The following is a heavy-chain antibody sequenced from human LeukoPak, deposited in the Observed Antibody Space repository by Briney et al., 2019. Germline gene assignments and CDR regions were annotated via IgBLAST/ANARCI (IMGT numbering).Heavy chain of an antibody. CDR1: GYTFTSYY. D-gene: IGHD3-10*01. Sequence: ASVKVSCKASGYTFTSYYMHWVRQAPGQGLEWMGIINPSGGSTGYAQKFQGRVTMTRDMSTSTVYMELSSLRSEDTAVYYCARKIFGYYMDVWGKGTTVTVSS. J-gene: IGHJ6*03. V-gene: IGHV1-46*01. CDR2: INPSGGST. CDR3: ARKIFGYYMDV.